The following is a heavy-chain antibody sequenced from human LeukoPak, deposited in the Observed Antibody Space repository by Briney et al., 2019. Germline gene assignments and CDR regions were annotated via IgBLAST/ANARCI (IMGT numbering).Heavy chain of an antibody. J-gene: IGHJ3*02. CDR1: GVSISTYY. Sequence: SETLSLTCSVSGVSISTYYWIWIRQPPGKGLEWIGEINHSGSTNYNPSLKSRVTKSVDTSKNQFSLKLSSVTAADTAVYYCARKEQWLPHDAFDIWGQGTMVTVSS. CDR2: INHSGST. V-gene: IGHV4-34*01. D-gene: IGHD6-19*01. CDR3: ARKEQWLPHDAFDI.